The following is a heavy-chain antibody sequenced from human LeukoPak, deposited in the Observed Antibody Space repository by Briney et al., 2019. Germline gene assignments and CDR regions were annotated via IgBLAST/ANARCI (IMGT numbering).Heavy chain of an antibody. CDR2: VRYDQSAT. D-gene: IGHD3-3*01. V-gene: IGHV3-30*02. J-gene: IGHJ4*02. Sequence: GGSLRLSCAASGFNFSIYGMHWVRQAPGKGLEWVTFVRYDQSATVYADSVEGRFAISRDNSKNTVYLQMNSLRVEDTALYFCVKDQGECPGSRCYLRFLEYWGQGTLVIVSS. CDR3: VKDQGECPGSRCYLRFLEY. CDR1: GFNFSIYG.